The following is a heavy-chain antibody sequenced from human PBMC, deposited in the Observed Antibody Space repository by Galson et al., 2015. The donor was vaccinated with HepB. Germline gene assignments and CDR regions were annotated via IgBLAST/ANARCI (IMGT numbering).Heavy chain of an antibody. Sequence: SLRLSCATSGFTFGDFALDWVRQAPGKGLVWVGLIRSKAYGETTAYGASVKGRFTISRDDSKSTAYLHMNSVKIEDTGNYAGTRHGPAGSRWYFYDVWGQGTLVTVSS. J-gene: IGHJ4*02. CDR3: TRHGPAGSRWYFYDV. CDR1: GFTFGDFA. V-gene: IGHV3-49*04. D-gene: IGHD6-13*01. CDR2: IRSKAYGETT.